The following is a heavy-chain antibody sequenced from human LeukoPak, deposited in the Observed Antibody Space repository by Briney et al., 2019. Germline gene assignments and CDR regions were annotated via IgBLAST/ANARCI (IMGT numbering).Heavy chain of an antibody. D-gene: IGHD1-14*01. J-gene: IGHJ4*02. CDR2: INHSGST. CDR1: GGSFSGYY. Sequence: SETLSLTCAVYGGSFSGYYWSWIRQPPGKGLEWIGEINHSGSTNYNPSLKSRVTISVDTSKNRFSLKLSSVTAADTAVYYCARAGTTYYFDYWGQGTLVTVSS. CDR3: ARAGTTYYFDY. V-gene: IGHV4-34*01.